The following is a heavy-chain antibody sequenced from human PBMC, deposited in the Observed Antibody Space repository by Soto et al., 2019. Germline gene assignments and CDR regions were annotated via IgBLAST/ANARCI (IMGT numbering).Heavy chain of an antibody. CDR2: INHSGST. CDR1: GGSFSGYY. Sequence: SETLSLTCAVYGGSFSGYYWSWIRQPPGKGLEWIGEINHSGSTNYNPSLKSRVTISVDTSKNQFSLKLSSVTAADTAVYYCARPASKYYDFWSRLAGNWFDPWGQGTLVTVSS. D-gene: IGHD3-3*01. J-gene: IGHJ5*02. V-gene: IGHV4-34*01. CDR3: ARPASKYYDFWSRLAGNWFDP.